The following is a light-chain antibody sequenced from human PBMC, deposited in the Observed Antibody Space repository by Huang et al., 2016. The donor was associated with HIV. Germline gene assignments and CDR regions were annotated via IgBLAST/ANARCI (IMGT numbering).Light chain of an antibody. Sequence: EIVMTQSPAILSVSPGGRATLSCRASQSVSGNLAWYQQQPGQAPRLLIYDASTRATGIPARFSGSGSGTEFTLTINSPQSEDFAVYYCQQYDNWPRTFGQGTRVEIK. CDR3: QQYDNWPRT. CDR2: DAS. CDR1: QSVSGN. V-gene: IGKV3-15*01. J-gene: IGKJ1*01.